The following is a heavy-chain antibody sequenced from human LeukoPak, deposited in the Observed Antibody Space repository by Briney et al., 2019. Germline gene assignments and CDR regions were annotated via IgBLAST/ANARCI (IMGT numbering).Heavy chain of an antibody. CDR1: GFTFSSYA. J-gene: IGHJ4*02. CDR2: ISSSSSYI. D-gene: IGHD2-21*02. CDR3: ARDRGDYETDY. V-gene: IGHV3-21*01. Sequence: PGGSLRLSCAASGFTFSSYAMNWVRQAPGKGLEWVSSISSSSSYIYYADSVKGRFTISRDNAKNSLYLQMNSLRAEDTAVYYCARDRGDYETDYWGQGTLVTVSS.